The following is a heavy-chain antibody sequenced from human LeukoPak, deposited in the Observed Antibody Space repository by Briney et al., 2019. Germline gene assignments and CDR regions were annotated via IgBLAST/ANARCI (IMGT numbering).Heavy chain of an antibody. V-gene: IGHV1-8*01. CDR3: ARKFLGSRGYYFDY. CDR2: MNPNTGNT. Sequence: ASVKVSCKASGYTFTSYDINWVRQATGQGLEWMGWMNPNTGNTGYAQKFQGRVTMTRDTSISTAYMELSSLRSDDAAVYYCARKFLGSRGYYFDYWGQGTLVTVSS. J-gene: IGHJ4*02. D-gene: IGHD3-10*01. CDR1: GYTFTSYD.